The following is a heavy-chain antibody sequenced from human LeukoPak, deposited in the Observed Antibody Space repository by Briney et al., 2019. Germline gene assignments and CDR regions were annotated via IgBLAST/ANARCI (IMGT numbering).Heavy chain of an antibody. D-gene: IGHD6-19*01. V-gene: IGHV1-2*02. CDR3: AREDGSSGFFDY. CDR2: INPNSGGT. CDR1: GYTFTTFA. J-gene: IGHJ4*02. Sequence: ASVKVSCKASGYTFTTFAMHWVRQAPGQGLEWMGWINPNSGGTNYAQKFQGRVTMTRDTSISTAYMELSRLRSDDTAVYYCAREDGSSGFFDYWGQGTLVTVSS.